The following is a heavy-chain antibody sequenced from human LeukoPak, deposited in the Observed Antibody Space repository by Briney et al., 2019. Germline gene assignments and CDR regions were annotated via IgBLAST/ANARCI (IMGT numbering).Heavy chain of an antibody. Sequence: KASETLSLTCAVYGGSFSGYYWSWIRQPPGKGLEWIGEINHSGSTNYNPSLKSRVTISADTSKNQFSLKLSSVTAADTAVYYCARGKGAGTRWFDPWGQGTLVTVSS. V-gene: IGHV4-34*01. CDR2: INHSGST. J-gene: IGHJ5*02. D-gene: IGHD1-7*01. CDR1: GGSFSGYY. CDR3: ARGKGAGTRWFDP.